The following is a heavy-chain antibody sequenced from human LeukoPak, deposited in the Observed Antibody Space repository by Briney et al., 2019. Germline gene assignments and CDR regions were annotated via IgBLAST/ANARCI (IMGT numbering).Heavy chain of an antibody. CDR2: ISAYNGNT. J-gene: IGHJ4*02. Sequence: ASVKVSCKASGYTFTSYGISWVRQAPGQGLEWMGWISAYNGNTNYAQKFQGRVTMTRDTSISTAYMELSRLRSDDTAVYYCARGLRRITMVRGVIGYWGQGTLVTVSS. D-gene: IGHD3-10*01. CDR1: GYTFTSYG. CDR3: ARGLRRITMVRGVIGY. V-gene: IGHV1-18*01.